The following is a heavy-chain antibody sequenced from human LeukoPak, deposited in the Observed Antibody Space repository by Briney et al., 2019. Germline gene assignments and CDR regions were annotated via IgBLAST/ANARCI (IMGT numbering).Heavy chain of an antibody. CDR1: GYSFASYW. CDR3: ARPLSQGAHAFDI. CDR2: IYAAGSDT. Sequence: GESLKISCQGSGYSFASYWIGWVRQMPGKGLEWMGIIYAAGSDTRYSPSFQGQVTISADKSLSTAYLQWSSLKASDTAMYFCARPLSQGAHAFDIWGQGTMVTVSS. J-gene: IGHJ3*02. V-gene: IGHV5-51*01.